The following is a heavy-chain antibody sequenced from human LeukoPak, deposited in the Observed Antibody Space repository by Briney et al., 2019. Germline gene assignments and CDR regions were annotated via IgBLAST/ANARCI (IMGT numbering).Heavy chain of an antibody. D-gene: IGHD6-19*01. CDR3: ARGVQSWQWLVRGRYFDY. J-gene: IGHJ4*02. CDR2: INHSGST. V-gene: IGHV4-34*01. Sequence: SETLSHTCAVYGGSFSGYYWSWIRQPPGKGLEWVGEINHSGSTNYNPSLKSRVTISVDTSKNQFSLKLSSVTAADTAVYYCARGVQSWQWLVRGRYFDYWGQGTLVTVSS. CDR1: GGSFSGYY.